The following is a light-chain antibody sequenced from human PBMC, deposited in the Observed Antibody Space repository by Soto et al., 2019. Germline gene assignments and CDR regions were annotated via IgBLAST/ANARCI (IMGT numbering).Light chain of an antibody. V-gene: IGKV1-9*01. J-gene: IGKJ2*01. CDR1: QGISSF. CDR3: QQHNSTPPYT. CDR2: AAS. Sequence: DIQLTQSPSFLSASVGDRVTITCRASQGISSFLAWYQQKPGKAPKLLIYAASTLQSGVPSRFSGSGSGTEFTLTISSLQPQDFAAYYCQQHNSTPPYTFGQGTKLEIK.